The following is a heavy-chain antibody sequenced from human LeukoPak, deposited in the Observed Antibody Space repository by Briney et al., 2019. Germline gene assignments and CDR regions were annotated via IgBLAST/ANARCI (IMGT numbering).Heavy chain of an antibody. Sequence: PGGSLRLSCAASGFTFSTYAMSWVRQAPGKGLEWVSTISDSGANTYYADSVRGRFTISRDNARNTLYLQMNSLRVEDTAVYYCARGRPHGNDYWGQGTLVTVSS. CDR1: GFTFSTYA. CDR3: ARGRPHGNDY. J-gene: IGHJ4*02. D-gene: IGHD4-23*01. V-gene: IGHV3-23*01. CDR2: ISDSGANT.